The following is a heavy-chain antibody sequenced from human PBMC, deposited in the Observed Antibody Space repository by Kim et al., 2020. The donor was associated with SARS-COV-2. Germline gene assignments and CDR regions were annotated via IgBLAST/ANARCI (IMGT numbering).Heavy chain of an antibody. Sequence: VKGRFTISRDSSKNTLYLQMNSLGAEDTAVYYCARDDRRDGYNTLYSFDYWGQGTLVTVSS. V-gene: IGHV3-30*01. D-gene: IGHD5-12*01. CDR3: ARDDRRDGYNTLYSFDY. J-gene: IGHJ4*02.